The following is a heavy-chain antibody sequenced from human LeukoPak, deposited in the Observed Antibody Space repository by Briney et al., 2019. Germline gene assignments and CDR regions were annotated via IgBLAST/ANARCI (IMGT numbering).Heavy chain of an antibody. Sequence: ASVKVSCKASGYTFTSYYMHWVRQAPGQGLEWMGIINPSGGSTSYAQKFQGRVTMTRDTSTSTVYMELSSLRSEDTAVYYCARDSIGYPFVLLWFGVGFDPWGQGTLVTVSS. CDR2: INPSGGST. CDR1: GYTFTSYY. V-gene: IGHV1-46*01. J-gene: IGHJ5*02. CDR3: ARDSIGYPFVLLWFGVGFDP. D-gene: IGHD3-10*01.